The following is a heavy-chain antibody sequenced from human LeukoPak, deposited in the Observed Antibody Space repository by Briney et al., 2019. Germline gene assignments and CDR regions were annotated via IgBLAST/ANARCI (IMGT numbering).Heavy chain of an antibody. V-gene: IGHV3-20*04. CDR2: INWNGGST. Sequence: PGGSLRLSCAASGFTFDDYGMSWVRQAPGKGLEWVSGINWNGGSTGYADSVKGRFTISRDNAKNSLYLQMNSLRAEDTALYYCARGRYCSSTSCYGGYDGYGYYMDVWGKGTTVTVSS. J-gene: IGHJ6*03. CDR1: GFTFDDYG. D-gene: IGHD2-2*01. CDR3: ARGRYCSSTSCYGGYDGYGYYMDV.